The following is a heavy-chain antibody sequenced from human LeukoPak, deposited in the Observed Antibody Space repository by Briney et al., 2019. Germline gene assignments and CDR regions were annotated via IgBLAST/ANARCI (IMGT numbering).Heavy chain of an antibody. CDR2: ITHTGTTV. V-gene: IGHV3-11*01. Sequence: GGSLRLSCAASGFTFSDHYMGWIRQAPGKGLEWVSYITHTGTTVYYADSVKGRFTISRDNAKNSLFLQMNSLRADDTALYYCARDGATNGYYTFFDYWGQGTLVTVSS. CDR3: ARDGATNGYYTFFDY. CDR1: GFTFSDHY. D-gene: IGHD3-22*01. J-gene: IGHJ4*02.